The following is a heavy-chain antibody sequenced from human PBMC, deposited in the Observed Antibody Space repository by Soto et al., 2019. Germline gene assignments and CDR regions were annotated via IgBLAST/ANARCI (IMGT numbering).Heavy chain of an antibody. Sequence: EVQLVESGGGLVQPGRSLRLSCAASGFIFDDFGMHWVRQAPGKGLEWVSGVTWNSGNIDYADSVKGRCTITRDNAKNSLYLEMNGLRGEDTALYYCAKDRYGSLEGGMDVWGQGTTVTVSS. J-gene: IGHJ6*02. CDR2: VTWNSGNI. V-gene: IGHV3-9*01. D-gene: IGHD1-26*01. CDR1: GFIFDDFG. CDR3: AKDRYGSLEGGMDV.